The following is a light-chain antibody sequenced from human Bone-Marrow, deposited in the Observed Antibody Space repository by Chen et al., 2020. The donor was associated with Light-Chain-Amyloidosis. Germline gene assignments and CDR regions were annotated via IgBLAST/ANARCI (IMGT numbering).Light chain of an antibody. J-gene: IGKJ4*01. V-gene: IGKV3-20*01. CDR3: QQYGTSPLT. CDR2: GSS. CDR1: QTISRNY. Sequence: EIVLTQSPGTLSLSPGEGANLSCRASQTISRNYLTCYQQKFGQAPRLLIYGSSSRATGIPDRVTGSGSGTDFTLTINRLEPEDFAMDYCQQYGTSPLTFGGGTKVEIK.